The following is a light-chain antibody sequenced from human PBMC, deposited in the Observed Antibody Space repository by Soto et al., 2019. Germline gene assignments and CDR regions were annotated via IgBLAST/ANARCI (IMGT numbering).Light chain of an antibody. Sequence: EVVLTQSPGSLSLSPGQEPPLSGGASKSVNTTFFAWYQKKPGQAPRLLIYGASKRATGIPDRFSGSGSGTDFTLIISRLEPEDFAVYYCQQYMSSVTFGQGTKVEIK. CDR2: GAS. J-gene: IGKJ1*01. CDR3: QQYMSSVT. V-gene: IGKV3-20*01. CDR1: KSVNTTF.